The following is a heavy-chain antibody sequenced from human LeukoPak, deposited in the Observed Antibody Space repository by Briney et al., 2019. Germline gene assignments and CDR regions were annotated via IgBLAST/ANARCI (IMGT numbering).Heavy chain of an antibody. V-gene: IGHV1-8*01. Sequence: ASVKVSCKASGYTFTSYDINWVRQATGQGLEWMGWMNPNSGNTGYAQKFQGRVTMTRNTSISTAYMELSSLRSEDTAVYYCARGLYCGGDCYLGGWFDPWGQGTLVTVSP. J-gene: IGHJ5*02. CDR2: MNPNSGNT. CDR3: ARGLYCGGDCYLGGWFDP. D-gene: IGHD2-21*02. CDR1: GYTFTSYD.